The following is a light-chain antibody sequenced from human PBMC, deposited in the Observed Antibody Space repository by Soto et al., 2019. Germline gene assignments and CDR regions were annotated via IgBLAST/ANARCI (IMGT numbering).Light chain of an antibody. V-gene: IGKV3-15*01. Sequence: EIEMTQSPATLTVSPGERATLSCRASQSINSNLAWYQQKPGQAPRLLIYGASTRATGVPARFSGSGSGTEFTLTISSLQSEDFALYYCQQYSNWWSFGQGTKVDIK. CDR3: QQYSNWWS. J-gene: IGKJ1*01. CDR1: QSINSN. CDR2: GAS.